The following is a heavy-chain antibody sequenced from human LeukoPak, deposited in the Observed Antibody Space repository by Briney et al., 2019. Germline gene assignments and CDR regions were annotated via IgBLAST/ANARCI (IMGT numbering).Heavy chain of an antibody. V-gene: IGHV1-24*01. D-gene: IGHD3-10*01. CDR1: GYTLTELS. CDR3: ATTGRVYWYYGSGSYPH. J-gene: IGHJ4*02. CDR2: FDPEDGET. Sequence: GASVKVSCKVSGYTLTELSMHWVRQAPGKGLEWMGGFDPEDGETIYAQKFQGRVTMTEDTSTDTAYMELSSLRSEDTAVYYCATTGRVYWYYGSGSYPHWGQGTLVTVSS.